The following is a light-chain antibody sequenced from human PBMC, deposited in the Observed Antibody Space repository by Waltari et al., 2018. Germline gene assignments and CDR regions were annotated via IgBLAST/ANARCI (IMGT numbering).Light chain of an antibody. CDR3: SSYTSSSTSWV. CDR1: SSDVGGYNY. J-gene: IGLJ3*02. Sequence: QSALTQPASVSGSPGQSITIPCTGTSSDVGGYNYVTCYQQPPGKAPKPMIYEVSNRPSGVSNRFSGSKSGNTASLTISGLQAEDEADYYCSSYTSSSTSWVFGGGTKLTVL. V-gene: IGLV2-14*01. CDR2: EVS.